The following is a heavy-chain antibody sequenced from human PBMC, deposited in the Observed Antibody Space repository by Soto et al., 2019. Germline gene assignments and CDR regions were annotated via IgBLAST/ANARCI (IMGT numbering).Heavy chain of an antibody. CDR2: LSYTGST. Sequence: PSETLSLTCTVSGGPVRDAYSYWTWIRQPPGKGLEWMGYLSYTGSTYYNPSLRNRATISVDESSNHLSLRLSSVTAADTAVYYCERELDGGVFDIWGRGKLVTVSS. V-gene: IGHV4-30-4*01. D-gene: IGHD2-8*02. CDR1: GGPVRDAYSY. CDR3: ERELDGGVFDI. J-gene: IGHJ3*02.